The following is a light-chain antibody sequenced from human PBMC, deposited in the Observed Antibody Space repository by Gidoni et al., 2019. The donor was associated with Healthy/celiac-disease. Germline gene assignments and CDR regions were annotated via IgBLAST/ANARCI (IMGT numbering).Light chain of an antibody. CDR2: WAS. Sequence: DIVRNKAPESLAVSLGERATINCKSSQSVLYSSNNKNYLAWYQQKPGQPPKLLIYWASTRESGVPDRFSGSGSGTDFTLTISSLQAEDVAVYYCQQYYSTPYTFGQGTKLEIK. CDR3: QQYYSTPYT. J-gene: IGKJ2*01. V-gene: IGKV4-1*01. CDR1: QSVLYSSNNKNY.